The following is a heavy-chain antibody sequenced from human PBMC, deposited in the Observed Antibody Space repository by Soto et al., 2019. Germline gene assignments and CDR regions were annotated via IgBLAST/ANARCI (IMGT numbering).Heavy chain of an antibody. Sequence: PAAFKKICCQGSESSFASSWIGWVRQMPGKDLEWMGIIYPGDSDTRYSPSFQGQVTISADKSLRTAYLQWTGLKASDTALYYCARTRSFTFLFYYDGMDVWGQGTTVTVSS. CDR1: ESSFASSW. V-gene: IGHV5-51*01. J-gene: IGHJ6*02. D-gene: IGHD6-6*01. CDR3: ARTRSFTFLFYYDGMDV. CDR2: IYPGDSDT.